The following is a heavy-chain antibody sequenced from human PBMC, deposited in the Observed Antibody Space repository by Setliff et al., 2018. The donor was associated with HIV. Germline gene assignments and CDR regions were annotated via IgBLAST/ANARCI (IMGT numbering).Heavy chain of an antibody. J-gene: IGHJ5*01. CDR3: ARGGNSRAAWFDS. CDR1: GGSITCGGHY. D-gene: IGHD5-12*01. CDR2: IHYTGSN. Sequence: LSLTCSVSGGSITCGGHYWSWIRHLPGKGLEWIGYIHYTGSNFYNPSLTDRLTLSVDTSDNQFSLKLTSVTAADTAVYYCARGGNSRAAWFDSWGQGTLVTVSS. V-gene: IGHV4-31*02.